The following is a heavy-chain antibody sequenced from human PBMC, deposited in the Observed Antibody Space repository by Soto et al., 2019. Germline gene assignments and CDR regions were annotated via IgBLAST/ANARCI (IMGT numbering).Heavy chain of an antibody. D-gene: IGHD5-18*01. CDR3: ARVNTTLVDHFDC. Sequence: PGESLKISCVVSGFSVSATSIFWVRQATGKGLEWVSLMHRGGTTDNADSVKGRFTTSRDKSKNTLYLHMNGLRVEDTAVYYCARVNTTLVDHFDCWGQGTLVTVSS. V-gene: IGHV3-53*01. CDR2: MHRGGTT. J-gene: IGHJ4*02. CDR1: GFSVSATS.